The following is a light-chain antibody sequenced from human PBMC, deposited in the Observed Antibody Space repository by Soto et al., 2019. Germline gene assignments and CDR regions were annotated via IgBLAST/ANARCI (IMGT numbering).Light chain of an antibody. CDR2: LNSDGSH. CDR3: QSWDTGIHRV. CDR1: SGHSTYA. J-gene: IGLJ2*01. V-gene: IGLV4-69*01. Sequence: QLVLAQSPSASASLGASVTLTCTLSSGHSTYAIAWHQQQPEKGPRYLMKLNSDGSHTKGDGIPERFSGSSSGAERYLSISSLQSEDEADYYCQSWDTGIHRVFGGGTKVTVL.